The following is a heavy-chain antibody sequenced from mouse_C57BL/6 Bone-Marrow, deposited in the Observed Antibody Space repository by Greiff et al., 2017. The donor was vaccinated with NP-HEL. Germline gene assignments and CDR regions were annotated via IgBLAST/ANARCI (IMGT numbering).Heavy chain of an antibody. CDR2: IDPANGDT. CDR3: TTCNCYAMEC. Sequence: VQLQQSGAELVRPGASVKLSCTASGFNIKDDYMHWVKQRPEQGLEWIGWIDPANGDTEYASKFQGKATITEDTSSNTAYLRLSSLTSEDTAVYYCTTCNCYAMECGGQGTSVTVCS. D-gene: IGHD4-1*02. J-gene: IGHJ4*01. V-gene: IGHV14-4*01. CDR1: GFNIKDDY.